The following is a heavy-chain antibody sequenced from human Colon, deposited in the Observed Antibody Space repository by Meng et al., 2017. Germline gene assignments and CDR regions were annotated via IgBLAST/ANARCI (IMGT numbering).Heavy chain of an antibody. J-gene: IGHJ4*02. V-gene: IGHV4-4*02. CDR3: ARHGGYYQDF. D-gene: IGHD4-23*01. Sequence: VQLHESGPGLVKSSETLSLARSVSGASVRVNSYWSCVRQPPGRGLEWIGQIDHRGSAYYRPSLNSRVTMSLDKSRNQFSLRLTSVTAADTAVYYCARHGGYYQDFWGQGTLVTVSS. CDR2: IDHRGSA. CDR1: GASVRVNSY.